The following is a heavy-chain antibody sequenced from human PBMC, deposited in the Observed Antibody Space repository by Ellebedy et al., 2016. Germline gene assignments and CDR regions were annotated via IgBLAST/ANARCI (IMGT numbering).Heavy chain of an antibody. CDR3: ATLTIPGGSDS. V-gene: IGHV4-61*02. Sequence: SETLSLXXFVSGDSISSGTYYWSWIRQPAGKGLEWIGRISTSGNTIYNPSLKSRVTMLVDTSKNHFSLELTPVTAADTAVYYCATLTIPGGSDSWGQGTLVTVSS. CDR1: GDSISSGTYY. CDR2: ISTSGNT. J-gene: IGHJ4*02. D-gene: IGHD3-3*01.